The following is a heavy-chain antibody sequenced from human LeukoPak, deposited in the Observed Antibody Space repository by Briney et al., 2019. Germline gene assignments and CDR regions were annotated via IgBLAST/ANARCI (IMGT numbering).Heavy chain of an antibody. CDR3: ARGGNGCFDI. V-gene: IGHV3-74*01. CDR1: GFTFSSYW. J-gene: IGHJ3*02. Sequence: GGSLRLSCAASGFTFSSYWMHWIRQAPGKGQVWVAHITSDERSTGYADSVKGRFTISRDNAKNTLYLQMNSLRADDTAVYYCARGGNGCFDIWGQGTVVTVSS. CDR2: ITSDERST. D-gene: IGHD6-25*01.